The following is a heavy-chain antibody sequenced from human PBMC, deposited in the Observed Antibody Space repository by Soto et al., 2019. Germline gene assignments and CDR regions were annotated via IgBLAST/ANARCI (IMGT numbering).Heavy chain of an antibody. CDR2: IWYDGSNK. D-gene: IGHD5-18*01. CDR3: ARRGYSDGSYFFDY. V-gene: IGHV3-33*01. CDR1: GVTFSSYC. J-gene: IGHJ4*02. Sequence: QVQLVESGGGVVQPGRSLRLSCEASGVTFSSYCRHWVRQAPGKGLEWGAVIWYDGSNKDYADSVKGRFTSSRDNSQNTLYLQMNSLRAEDNAVYYCARRGYSDGSYFFDYLGQGTLVTVSS.